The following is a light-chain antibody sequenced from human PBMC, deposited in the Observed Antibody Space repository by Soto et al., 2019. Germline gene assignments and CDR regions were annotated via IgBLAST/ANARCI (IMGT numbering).Light chain of an antibody. CDR3: QQYSTYSST. Sequence: DIQMTQSPSTLSASVGDRVTITCRASQSIDTWLAWYQHKPGKAPKLLIYKASSLQGGVPSRFSGSGSGTEFTLTINTLQADDFATYYCQQYSTYSSTFGQGTKVDIK. CDR2: KAS. CDR1: QSIDTW. J-gene: IGKJ1*01. V-gene: IGKV1-5*03.